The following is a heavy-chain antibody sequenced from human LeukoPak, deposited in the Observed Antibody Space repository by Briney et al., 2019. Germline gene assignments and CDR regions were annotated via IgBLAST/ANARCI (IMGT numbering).Heavy chain of an antibody. J-gene: IGHJ6*02. V-gene: IGHV1-69*06. CDR2: IIPIFGTA. D-gene: IGHD6-19*01. CDR3: ATDAVGPDVGYYYGMDV. CDR1: GGTFSSYA. Sequence: GASVKVSCKASGGTFSSYAISWVRQAPGQGLEWMGGIIPIFGTANYAQKFQGRVTMTEDTSTDTAYMELSSLRSEDTAVYYCATDAVGPDVGYYYGMDVWGQGTTVTVSS.